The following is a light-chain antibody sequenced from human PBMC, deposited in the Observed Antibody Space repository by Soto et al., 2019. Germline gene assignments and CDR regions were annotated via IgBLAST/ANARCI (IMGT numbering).Light chain of an antibody. CDR2: EVS. CDR1: SSDVGGYNY. V-gene: IGLV2-11*01. Sequence: QSVLTQPRSVSGSPGQTVTISCTGTSSDVGGYNYVSWYQQHPVKAPKHMIYEVSKRPSGVPDRFSGSKSGNTASLTISGLQAEDEADYNCCSYTGSHTFDDFGTVTNVTVL. CDR3: CSYTGSHTFDD. J-gene: IGLJ1*01.